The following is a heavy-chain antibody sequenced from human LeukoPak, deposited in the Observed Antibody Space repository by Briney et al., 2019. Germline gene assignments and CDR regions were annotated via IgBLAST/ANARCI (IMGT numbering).Heavy chain of an antibody. CDR1: GYTFTSYG. CDR3: ARDREATVTPSSPIDY. Sequence: ASVKASCKASGYTFTSYGISWVRQAPGQGLEWMGWISAYNGNTNYAQKLQGRVTMTTDTSTSTAYMELRSLRSDDTAVYYCARDREATVTPSSPIDYWGQGTLVTVSS. J-gene: IGHJ4*02. D-gene: IGHD4-17*01. V-gene: IGHV1-18*01. CDR2: ISAYNGNT.